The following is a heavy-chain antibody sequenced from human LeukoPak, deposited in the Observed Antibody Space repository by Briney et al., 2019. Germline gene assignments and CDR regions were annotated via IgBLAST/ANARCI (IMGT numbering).Heavy chain of an antibody. CDR1: GGSISSSSYY. J-gene: IGHJ5*02. CDR2: IYYSGST. V-gene: IGHV4-39*07. Sequence: SETLSLTCTVSGGSISSSSYYWGWIRQPPGKGLEWIGSIYYSGSTYYNPSLKSRVIISVDTSKNQFSLKLSSVTAADTAVYYCARDSPHYGYSYGHNWFDPWGQGTLVTVSS. D-gene: IGHD5-18*01. CDR3: ARDSPHYGYSYGHNWFDP.